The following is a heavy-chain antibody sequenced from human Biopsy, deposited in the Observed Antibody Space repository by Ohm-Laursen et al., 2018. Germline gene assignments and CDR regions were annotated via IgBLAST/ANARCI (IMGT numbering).Heavy chain of an antibody. J-gene: IGHJ4*02. CDR1: GFTFDNYA. CDR3: VRDSTLDY. V-gene: IGHV3-9*01. Sequence: SSLRLSCSASGFTFDNYAMHWVRQTPGKGLEWVSGLTWNSANIGYADSVKGRFTISRDNARNSLFLEMSSLREEDTGLYHCVRDSTLDYWGRGTLATVSS. CDR2: LTWNSANI.